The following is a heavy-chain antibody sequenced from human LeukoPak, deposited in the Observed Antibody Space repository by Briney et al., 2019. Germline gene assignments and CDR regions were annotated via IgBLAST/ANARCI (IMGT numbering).Heavy chain of an antibody. D-gene: IGHD4-17*01. CDR3: ARSSTVTNPYHYYGMDV. CDR2: INPNRGDT. V-gene: IGHV1-2*02. CDR1: GYTFTGHY. Sequence: GASVKVSCKASGYTFTGHYMHWVRQAPGQGLEWMGWINPNRGDTNYAQKFQDSVTMTRDTSSNTAYMELRRLTSDDTAVYYCARSSTVTNPYHYYGMDVWGQGTTVTVSS. J-gene: IGHJ6*02.